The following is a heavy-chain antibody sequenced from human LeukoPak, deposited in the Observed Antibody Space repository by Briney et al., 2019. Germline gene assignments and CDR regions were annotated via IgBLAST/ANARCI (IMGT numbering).Heavy chain of an antibody. CDR1: GFTFSSYA. Sequence: PGGSLRLSCAASGFTFSSYAMSWVRQAPGKGLEWVSAISGSGGSTYYADSVKGRFTISRDNSKNTLYLQMNSLRAEDTAVYYCAKGSKYDFWSGYLIDYWGQGTLVTVSS. CDR2: ISGSGGST. D-gene: IGHD3-3*01. CDR3: AKGSKYDFWSGYLIDY. J-gene: IGHJ4*02. V-gene: IGHV3-23*01.